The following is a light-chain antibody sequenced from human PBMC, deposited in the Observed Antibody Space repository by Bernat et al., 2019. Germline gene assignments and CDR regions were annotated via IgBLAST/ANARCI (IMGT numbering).Light chain of an antibody. CDR1: SSDVGSYNR. V-gene: IGLV2-18*02. J-gene: IGLJ3*02. Sequence: QSALTQPPSVSWSPGQSVTIPCTGTSSDVGSYNRVSWYQQPPGTAPKLMIYEVNNRPSGVPDRFSGSKSGNTASLTISGRQAEDEADYYCCSFTTTTTWVFGGGTKLTVL. CDR3: CSFTTTTTWV. CDR2: EVN.